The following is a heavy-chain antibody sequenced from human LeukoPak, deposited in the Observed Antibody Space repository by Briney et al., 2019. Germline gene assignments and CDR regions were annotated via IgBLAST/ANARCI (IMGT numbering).Heavy chain of an antibody. Sequence: GASVKVSCKASGYTFTGYYMHWVRQAPGQGLEWMGWINPNSGGTNYAQKFQGRVTMTRDTSISTAYMELSRLRSDDTAVYYCARDAVDGDYGRPYYYYMDVWGKGTTVTISS. D-gene: IGHD4-17*01. J-gene: IGHJ6*03. CDR3: ARDAVDGDYGRPYYYYMDV. CDR2: INPNSGGT. CDR1: GYTFTGYY. V-gene: IGHV1-2*02.